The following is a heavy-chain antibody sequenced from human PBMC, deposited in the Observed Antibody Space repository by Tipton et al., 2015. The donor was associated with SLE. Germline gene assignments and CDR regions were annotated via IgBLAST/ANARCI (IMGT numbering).Heavy chain of an antibody. Sequence: GLVKPSETLSLTCAVYGGSFSGYYWSWIRQPPGKGLEWIGYIYYSGSTNYNPSLKSRVTISIDTSKNQFSLKLSSVTAADTAVYYCARGGHDGHSSGWDFDYWGQGTLVTVSS. CDR2: IYYSGST. J-gene: IGHJ4*02. CDR1: GGSFSGYY. D-gene: IGHD6-19*01. CDR3: ARGGHDGHSSGWDFDY. V-gene: IGHV4-59*08.